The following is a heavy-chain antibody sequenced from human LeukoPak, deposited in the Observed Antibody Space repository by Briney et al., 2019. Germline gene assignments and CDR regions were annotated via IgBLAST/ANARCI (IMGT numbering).Heavy chain of an antibody. CDR2: INHSGST. CDR3: ARLNWRYYDSSGYYAYYYYYMDV. Sequence: SETLSLTCAVYGGSFSGYYWSWIRQPPGKGLEWIGEINHSGSTNYNPSLKSRVTISVDTSKNQFSLKLSSVTAADTAVYYCARLNWRYYDSSGYYAYYYYYMDVWGKGTTVTISS. CDR1: GGSFSGYY. D-gene: IGHD3-22*01. V-gene: IGHV4-34*01. J-gene: IGHJ6*03.